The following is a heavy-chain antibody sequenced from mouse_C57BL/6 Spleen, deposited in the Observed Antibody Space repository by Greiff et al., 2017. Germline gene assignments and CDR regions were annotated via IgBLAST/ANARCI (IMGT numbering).Heavy chain of an antibody. Sequence: VQLKQSGPELVKPGASVKISCKASGYSFTGYYMNWVKQSPEKSLEWIGEINPSTGGTTYNQKFKAKATLTVDKSSSTAYMQLKSLTSEDSAVYYCARSPITTVVATDFDYWGQGTTLTVSS. V-gene: IGHV1-42*01. J-gene: IGHJ2*01. D-gene: IGHD1-1*01. CDR3: ARSPITTVVATDFDY. CDR2: INPSTGGT. CDR1: GYSFTGYY.